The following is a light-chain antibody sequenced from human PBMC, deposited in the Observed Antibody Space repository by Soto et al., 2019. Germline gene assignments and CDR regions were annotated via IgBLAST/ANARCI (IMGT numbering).Light chain of an antibody. CDR3: QQSYSTPT. J-gene: IGKJ4*01. V-gene: IGKV1-39*01. Sequence: DIQMTQSPSSLSASVGDRFTITCLASQSISSYLNWYQQKPGKAPKLLIYAASSLQSGVPSRFSANGSGTDFTLTISSLQPEDFATYYCQQSYSTPTFGGGTKVDIK. CDR2: AAS. CDR1: QSISSY.